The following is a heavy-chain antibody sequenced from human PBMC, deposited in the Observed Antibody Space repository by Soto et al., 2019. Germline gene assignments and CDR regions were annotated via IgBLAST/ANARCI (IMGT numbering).Heavy chain of an antibody. CDR1: GYIFTSYA. V-gene: IGHV1-3*01. Sequence: ASVKVSCKASGYIFTSYAIHWVRQAPGQGLEWMGWINVGNSNTKYSQKFQGRVTITRDTSASTAYMELNSLTAEDTAVYACVKGGWLDFWGQGTLVTVSS. D-gene: IGHD3-16*01. CDR3: VKGGWLDF. J-gene: IGHJ5*01. CDR2: INVGNSNT.